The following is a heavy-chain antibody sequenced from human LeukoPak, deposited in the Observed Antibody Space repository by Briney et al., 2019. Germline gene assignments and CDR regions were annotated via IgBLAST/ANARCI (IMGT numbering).Heavy chain of an antibody. CDR3: AKDSEGSYYYGSGSYYFDY. D-gene: IGHD3-10*01. V-gene: IGHV3-23*01. J-gene: IGHJ4*02. Sequence: GGSLRLSCAASGFTFSSYAMSWVRQAPGKGLEWVSAISSSGGSTYYADSVKGRFTISRDNSKNTLYLQMNSLRAEDTAVYYCAKDSEGSYYYGSGSYYFDYWGQGTLVTVSS. CDR1: GFTFSSYA. CDR2: ISSSGGST.